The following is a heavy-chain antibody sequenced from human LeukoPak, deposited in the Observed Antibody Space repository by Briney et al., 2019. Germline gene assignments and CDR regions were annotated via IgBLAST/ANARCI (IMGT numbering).Heavy chain of an antibody. V-gene: IGHV1-69*06. CDR3: ARDLAMVRGVGNV. D-gene: IGHD3-10*01. CDR1: GGTFISYA. CDR2: IIPIFGTA. Sequence: GASVKVSCKASGGTFISYAISWVRQAPGQGLEWMGGIIPIFGTANYAQKFQGRVTITADKSTSTAYMELSSLRSEDTAVYYCARDLAMVRGVGNVWGKGTTVTVSS. J-gene: IGHJ6*04.